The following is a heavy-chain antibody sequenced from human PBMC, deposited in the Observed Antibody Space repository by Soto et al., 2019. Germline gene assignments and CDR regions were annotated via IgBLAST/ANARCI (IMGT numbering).Heavy chain of an antibody. CDR2: ISYDGSNK. V-gene: IGHV3-30-3*01. Sequence: GGSLRLSCAASGFTFSSYAMHWVRQAPGKGLEWVAVISYDGSNKYYADSVKGRFTISRDNSKNTLYLQMNSLRAEDTAVYYCGRDTFFGVAYYFDYWGQGTRVTVSS. CDR1: GFTFSSYA. J-gene: IGHJ4*02. D-gene: IGHD3-3*01. CDR3: GRDTFFGVAYYFDY.